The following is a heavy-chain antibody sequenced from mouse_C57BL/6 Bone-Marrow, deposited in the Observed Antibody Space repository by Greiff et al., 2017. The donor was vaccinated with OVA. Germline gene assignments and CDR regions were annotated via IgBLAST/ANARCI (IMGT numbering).Heavy chain of an antibody. CDR2: ILPGSGST. CDR1: GYTFTGYW. CDR3: ARRVLTTVDEGDAMDY. D-gene: IGHD1-1*01. Sequence: VKLMESGAELLKPGASVKLSCKATGYTFTGYWIEWVKQRPGHGLEWIGEILPGSGSTNYNEKFKGKATFTADTSSNTAYMQLSSLTTEDSAIYYCARRVLTTVDEGDAMDYWGQGTSVTVSS. V-gene: IGHV1-9*01. J-gene: IGHJ4*01.